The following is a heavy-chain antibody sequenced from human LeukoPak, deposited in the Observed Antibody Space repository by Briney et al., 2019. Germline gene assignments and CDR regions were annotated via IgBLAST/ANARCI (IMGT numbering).Heavy chain of an antibody. CDR3: ESQQVAHP. CDR1: GFTFSHYW. CDR2: IKEDGSIE. V-gene: IGHV3-7*01. J-gene: IGHJ5*02. Sequence: GGSLRLSCVASGFTFSHYWMSWVRQAPGKGLEWVANIKEDGSIEDYVDSVKGRFTVSRDNAKNSLYLEMNSLRVEDTAVYYCESQQVAHPWGQGTLVIVSS. D-gene: IGHD5-12*01.